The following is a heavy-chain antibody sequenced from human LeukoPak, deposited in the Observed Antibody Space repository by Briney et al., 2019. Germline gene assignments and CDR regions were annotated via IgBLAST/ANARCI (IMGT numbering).Heavy chain of an antibody. D-gene: IGHD3-9*01. CDR1: GFTFRGYE. CDR2: ISSSGRTI. V-gene: IGHV3-48*03. J-gene: IGHJ4*02. Sequence: GGSLRLSCEASGFTFRGYEMNWVSQAPGTGLEWVSYISSSGRTIYYADSAKGRFTMSRDNAENSLSLQMSSLRAEDTAVYYCTRVRCSGSSCHDIYFDYWGRGSQVTVSS. CDR3: TRVRCSGSSCHDIYFDY.